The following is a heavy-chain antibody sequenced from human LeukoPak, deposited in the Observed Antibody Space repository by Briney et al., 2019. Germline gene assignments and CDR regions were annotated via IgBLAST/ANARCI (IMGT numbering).Heavy chain of an antibody. D-gene: IGHD6-19*01. CDR3: AREGSYSSGWYWFDP. V-gene: IGHV4-38-2*02. J-gene: IGHJ5*02. CDR1: GYSVSTGYY. CDR2: IYNSGSP. Sequence: PSETLSLTCAVSGYSVSTGYYWGWIRQSPGKGLEWIGSIYNSGSPYYNPSLNSRVTISVDTSKNQFSLKLTSVTAADTAVYYCAREGSYSSGWYWFDPWGQGTLVTVSS.